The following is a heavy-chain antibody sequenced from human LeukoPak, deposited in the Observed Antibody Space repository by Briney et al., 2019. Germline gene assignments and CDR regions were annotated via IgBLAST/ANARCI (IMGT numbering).Heavy chain of an antibody. CDR2: ISGGSRTI. V-gene: IGHV3-48*04. Sequence: SGGSLRLSCAASGFTFSIYAMSWVRQAPGKGLEWVSSISGGSRTINYADSVKGRFTTSRDNAKNSLFLQVNSLRAEDTAVYYCARAGQSDYWGQGTLVTVSS. CDR1: GFTFSIYA. CDR3: ARAGQSDY. J-gene: IGHJ4*02.